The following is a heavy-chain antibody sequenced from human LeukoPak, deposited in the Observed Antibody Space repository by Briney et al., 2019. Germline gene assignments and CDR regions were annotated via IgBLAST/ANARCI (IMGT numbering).Heavy chain of an antibody. J-gene: IGHJ4*02. CDR3: ARAWYSWGYYFDY. V-gene: IGHV3-48*02. D-gene: IGHD1-26*01. Sequence: PGGSLRLSCAASGFTFSSYSMNWLRQAPGKGLEWVSYISSSSSTIFYADSVKGRFTISRDNAKNSLYLQMHSLRDEDTAVYYCARAWYSWGYYFDYWGQGTLVTVSS. CDR2: ISSSSSTI. CDR1: GFTFSSYS.